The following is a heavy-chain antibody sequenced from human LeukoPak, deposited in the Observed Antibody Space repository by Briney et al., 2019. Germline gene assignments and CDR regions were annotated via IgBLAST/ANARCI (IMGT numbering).Heavy chain of an antibody. CDR3: ARERNCVPEGGRYYGSGSYYTNWFDP. Sequence: PSQTLSLTCTVSGGSISSGGYYWSWIRQHPGKGLEWIGYIYYSGSTYYNPSLKSRVAISVDTSKNQFSLKLSSVTAADTAVYYCARERNCVPEGGRYYGSGSYYTNWFDPWGQGTLVTVSS. D-gene: IGHD3-10*01. CDR1: GGSISSGGYY. CDR2: IYYSGST. J-gene: IGHJ5*02. V-gene: IGHV4-31*03.